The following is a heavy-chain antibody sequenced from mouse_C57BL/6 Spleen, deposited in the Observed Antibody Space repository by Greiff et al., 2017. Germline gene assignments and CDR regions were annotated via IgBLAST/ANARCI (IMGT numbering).Heavy chain of an antibody. V-gene: IGHV1-7*01. CDR2: INPSSGYT. CDR3: ARGGSFDV. Sequence: VQLQESGAELAKPGASVKLSCKASGYTFTSYWMHWVKQRPGQGLEWIGYINPSSGYTKYNQKFKDKATLTAYKSSSTAYMQLSSLTYEDSAVYYCARGGSFDVWGTGTTVTVSS. CDR1: GYTFTSYW. J-gene: IGHJ1*03.